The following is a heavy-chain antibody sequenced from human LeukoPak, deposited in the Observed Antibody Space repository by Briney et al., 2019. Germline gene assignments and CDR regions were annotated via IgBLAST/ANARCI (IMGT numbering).Heavy chain of an antibody. Sequence: SETLSLTYTVSGGSISSSSYYWGWIRQPPGKGLEWIGYVYYSGSTDYNPSLNSRVTISVDTSKKQFSLKLSSVTAADTAVYYCATTNRDNFGDYFFDYWGQGTLVTVSS. CDR1: GGSISSSSYY. CDR2: VYYSGST. J-gene: IGHJ4*02. V-gene: IGHV4-61*05. D-gene: IGHD4-17*01. CDR3: ATTNRDNFGDYFFDY.